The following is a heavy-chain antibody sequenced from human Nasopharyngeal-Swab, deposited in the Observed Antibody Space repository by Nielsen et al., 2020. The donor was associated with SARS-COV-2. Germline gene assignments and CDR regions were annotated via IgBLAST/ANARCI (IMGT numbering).Heavy chain of an antibody. CDR3: AKDRYCSGGACYFNGFDY. CDR1: GLTFSSYA. D-gene: IGHD2-15*01. Sequence: GESLKISCAASGLTFSSYAMTWIRQAPGKGLEWVSGVSGSGGTTKYADSVKGRFTISRDNSKNKLYLQMHSLRAEDTAVYYCAKDRYCSGGACYFNGFDYWGQGTLVTVSS. V-gene: IGHV3-23*01. CDR2: VSGSGGTT. J-gene: IGHJ4*02.